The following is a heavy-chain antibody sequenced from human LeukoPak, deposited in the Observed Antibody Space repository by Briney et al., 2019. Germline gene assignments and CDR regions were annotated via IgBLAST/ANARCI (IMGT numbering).Heavy chain of an antibody. CDR1: GFTFSSYA. Sequence: TGGSLRLSCAASGFTFSSYAMSWVRQTPGKGLEWVSVFTSGGTTYYTDSVKGRFTISRDNSKNTLYLEMNSLRADDTAVYYCARDYHWLVDCWGQGTLVAVSS. CDR3: ARDYHWLVDC. J-gene: IGHJ4*02. CDR2: FTSGGTT. D-gene: IGHD6-19*01. V-gene: IGHV3-23*01.